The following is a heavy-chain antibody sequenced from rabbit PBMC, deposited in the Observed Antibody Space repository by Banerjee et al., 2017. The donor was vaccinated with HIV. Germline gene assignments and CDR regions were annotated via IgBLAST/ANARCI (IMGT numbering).Heavy chain of an antibody. CDR3: LRRWHSTDL. CDR2: INSSSGNT. D-gene: IGHD7-1*01. Sequence: QEQLVESGGGLVQPEGSLTLTCTASGFSFSNKYVMSWVRQAPGKGLEWIACINSSSGNTVYATWAKGRFTISKTSSTTVTLQLNSLTAADTATYFCLRRWHSTDLWGQGTLVTVS. V-gene: IGHV1S45*01. CDR1: GFSFSNKYV. J-gene: IGHJ3*01.